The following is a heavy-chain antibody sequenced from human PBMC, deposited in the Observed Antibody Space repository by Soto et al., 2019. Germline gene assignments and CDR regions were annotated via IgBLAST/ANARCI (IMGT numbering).Heavy chain of an antibody. CDR1: GGSISSSSYY. V-gene: IGHV4-39*01. Sequence: SETRSLTCTVSGGSISSSSYYWGWIRQTPGKGRERIGSIYYSGSTYYNPSLKSRVTISVDTSKNQFSLKLSSVTAADTAVYYFARHRRYCSCGSCYSDKGLYYFDYWGQGTLVTVSS. CDR3: ARHRRYCSCGSCYSDKGLYYFDY. J-gene: IGHJ4*02. CDR2: IYYSGST. D-gene: IGHD2-15*01.